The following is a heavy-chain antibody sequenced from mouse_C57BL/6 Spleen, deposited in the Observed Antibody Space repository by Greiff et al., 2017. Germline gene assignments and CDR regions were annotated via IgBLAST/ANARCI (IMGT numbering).Heavy chain of an antibody. CDR3: ARAGDYYGSSYWFAY. D-gene: IGHD1-1*01. V-gene: IGHV3-6*01. Sequence: EVQVVESGPGLVKPSQSLSLTCSVTGYSITSGYYWNWIRQFPGNKLEWMGYISYDGSNNYNPSLKNRISITRDTSKNQFFLKLNSVTTEDTATYYCARAGDYYGSSYWFAYWGQGTLVTVSA. CDR1: GYSITSGYY. J-gene: IGHJ3*01. CDR2: ISYDGSN.